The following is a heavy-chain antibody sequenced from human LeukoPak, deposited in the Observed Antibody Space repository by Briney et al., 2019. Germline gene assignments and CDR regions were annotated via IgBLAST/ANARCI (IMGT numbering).Heavy chain of an antibody. J-gene: IGHJ4*02. CDR3: ARGYGSGSYYNGFDY. CDR2: IYYSGST. V-gene: IGHV4-59*05. Sequence: SETLSLTCTVSGGSISSYYWSWIRQPPGKGLEWIGSIYYSGSTYYNPSLKSRVTISVDTSKNQFSLKLSSVTAADTAVYYCARGYGSGSYYNGFDYWGQGRWSPSLQ. CDR1: GGSISSYY. D-gene: IGHD3-10*01.